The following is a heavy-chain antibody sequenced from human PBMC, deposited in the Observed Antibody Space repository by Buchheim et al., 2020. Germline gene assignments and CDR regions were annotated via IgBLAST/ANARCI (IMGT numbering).Heavy chain of an antibody. V-gene: IGHV5-51*01. CDR2: IYPHDSDT. CDR3: ASGFVNGYYGMDV. CDR1: GYSSLRYW. D-gene: IGHD2-8*01. J-gene: IGHJ6*02. Sequence: EVQLVQSGAEVKKPGESLMISCKGSGYSSLRYWIGWVRQMPGKGLEWMGIIYPHDSDTRYSPSFQGQVTISGDKSIDTAYLQWSSLKASDSAIYYCASGFVNGYYGMDVWGQGTT.